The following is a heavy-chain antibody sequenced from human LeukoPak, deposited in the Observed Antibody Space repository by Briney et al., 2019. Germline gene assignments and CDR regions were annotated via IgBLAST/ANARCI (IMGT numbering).Heavy chain of an antibody. J-gene: IGHJ4*02. CDR2: ISYDGSKK. Sequence: PGGSLRLSCAAAGFIFSSYSMHWVRQAPGKGPEWVAVISYDGSKKYYPESVRGRFTISRDNSKSTLFLQMNSLRAEDTAVYYCAKDFGYDSGTYLEQWGQGTLVTVSS. D-gene: IGHD3-10*01. CDR3: AKDFGYDSGTYLEQ. CDR1: GFIFSSYS. V-gene: IGHV3-30*18.